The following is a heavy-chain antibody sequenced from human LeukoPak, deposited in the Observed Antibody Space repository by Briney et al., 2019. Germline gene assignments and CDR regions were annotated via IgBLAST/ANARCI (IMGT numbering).Heavy chain of an antibody. Sequence: ETLSLTCTVSGVSVSSGSYYWSWIRQPPGKGLEWIGYIYYSGSTNYNPSLKSRVTISVDTSKNQFSLKLSSVTAADTAVYYCARDSDYYGMDVWGQGTTVTVSS. CDR1: GVSVSSGSYY. CDR2: IYYSGST. CDR3: ARDSDYYGMDV. V-gene: IGHV4-61*01. J-gene: IGHJ6*02. D-gene: IGHD1-26*01.